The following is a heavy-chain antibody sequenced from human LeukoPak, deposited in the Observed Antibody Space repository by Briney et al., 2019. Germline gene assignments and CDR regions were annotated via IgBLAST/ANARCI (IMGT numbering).Heavy chain of an antibody. D-gene: IGHD3-22*01. CDR2: IYPGDSDT. V-gene: IGHV5-51*01. CDR3: ARHHSSRAASTMIVGILDY. J-gene: IGHJ4*02. Sequence: GESLKISCKGSGYSFTSYWIGWVRQMPGKGLEWMGVIYPGDSDTRYSPSFQGQVTISADKSISTAYLQWSSLKASDTAMYYCARHHSSRAASTMIVGILDYWGQGTLVTVSS. CDR1: GYSFTSYW.